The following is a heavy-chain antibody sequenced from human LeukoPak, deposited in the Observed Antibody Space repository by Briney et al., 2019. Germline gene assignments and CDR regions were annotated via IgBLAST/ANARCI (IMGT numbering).Heavy chain of an antibody. CDR2: ISGSGGST. CDR1: GFTFSNAW. J-gene: IGHJ6*04. Sequence: PGGSLRLSCAASGFTFSNAWMSWVRQAPGKGLEWVSAISGSGGSTYHADSVKGRFTISRDNSKNTLYLQMNSLRAEDTAVYYCAKAERYFDWFVYYGMDVWGKGTTVTVSS. D-gene: IGHD3-9*01. V-gene: IGHV3-23*01. CDR3: AKAERYFDWFVYYGMDV.